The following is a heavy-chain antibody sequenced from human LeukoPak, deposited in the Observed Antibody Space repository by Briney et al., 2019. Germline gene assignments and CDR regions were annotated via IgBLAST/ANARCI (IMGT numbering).Heavy chain of an antibody. D-gene: IGHD2-15*01. CDR2: VYYTGST. CDR3: ARYCSATTCYSPWFDP. V-gene: IGHV4-59*08. Sequence: KPSETLSLTCTVSGGSISNYYWSWIRQPPGKGLELIGYVYYTGSTTYNPSLKSRATISVDTSKNQFSLKLSSVTAAYTAVYYCARYCSATTCYSPWFDPWGQGTLVTVSS. CDR1: GGSISNYY. J-gene: IGHJ5*02.